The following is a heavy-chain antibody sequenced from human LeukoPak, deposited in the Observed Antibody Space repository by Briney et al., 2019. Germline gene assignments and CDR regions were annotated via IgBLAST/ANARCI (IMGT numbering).Heavy chain of an antibody. CDR3: ARRGYSYGYFDY. Sequence: ASVKVSCKGSGYSFTSYWIGWVRQMPGKGLEWMGIIYPGDSDTRYSPSFQGQVTISADKSISTAYLQWSSLKASDTAMYYCARRGYSYGYFDYWGQGTLVTVSS. D-gene: IGHD5-18*01. CDR1: GYSFTSYW. J-gene: IGHJ4*02. V-gene: IGHV5-51*01. CDR2: IYPGDSDT.